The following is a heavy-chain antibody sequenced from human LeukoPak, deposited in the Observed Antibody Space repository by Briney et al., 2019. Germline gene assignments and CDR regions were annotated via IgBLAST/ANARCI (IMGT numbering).Heavy chain of an antibody. D-gene: IGHD1-14*01. Sequence: GGSLRLSCAASGFTISSNYMSWVRQAPGKGLEWVSVIYSGGSTYYADSVKGRFTISRDNSKNMLYLQMNSLRAEDTAVYYCARVLPGDWFDPWGQGTLVTVSS. J-gene: IGHJ5*02. CDR3: ARVLPGDWFDP. CDR1: GFTISSNY. V-gene: IGHV3-66*02. CDR2: IYSGGST.